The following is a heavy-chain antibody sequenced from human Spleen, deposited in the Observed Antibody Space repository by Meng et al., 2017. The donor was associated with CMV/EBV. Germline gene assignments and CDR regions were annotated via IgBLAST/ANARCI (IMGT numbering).Heavy chain of an antibody. Sequence: GESLKISCAVSGIVFSNYAMNWVRQAPGKGLEWISFISSSSSYIYYADSVKGRFTISRDNAKNSLYLQMNSLRAEDTAIYYCARQLVKGGYSNYHYYGMDAWGQGTTVTVSS. CDR1: GIVFSNYA. J-gene: IGHJ6*02. D-gene: IGHD3-22*01. V-gene: IGHV3-21*01. CDR2: ISSSSSYI. CDR3: ARQLVKGGYSNYHYYGMDA.